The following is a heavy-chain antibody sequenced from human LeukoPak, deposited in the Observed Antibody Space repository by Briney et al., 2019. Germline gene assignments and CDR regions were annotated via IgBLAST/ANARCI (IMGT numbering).Heavy chain of an antibody. CDR1: GYSISSGYY. D-gene: IGHD4-17*01. CDR2: IYHSGST. Sequence: PSETLSLTCAVSGYSISSGYYWGWIRQPPGKGLEWTGSIYHSGSTYYNPSLKSRVTISVDTSKNQFSLKLSSVTAADTAVYYCARADYGDPYYFDYWGQGTLVTVSS. J-gene: IGHJ4*02. V-gene: IGHV4-38-2*01. CDR3: ARADYGDPYYFDY.